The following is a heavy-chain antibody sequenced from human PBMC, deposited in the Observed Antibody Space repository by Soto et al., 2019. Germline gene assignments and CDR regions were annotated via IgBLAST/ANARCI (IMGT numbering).Heavy chain of an antibody. CDR1: GFTVSSNY. J-gene: IGHJ3*02. D-gene: IGHD5-18*01. V-gene: IGHV3-53*01. CDR2: IYSGGST. Sequence: QLWGSLRLSCAASGFTVSSNYMSWVRQAPGKGLEWVSVIYSGGSTYYADSVKGRFTISRDNSKNTLYLQMNSLRAEDTAVYYCARWVTAMVMIGAFDIWGQGTMVTVSS. CDR3: ARWVTAMVMIGAFDI.